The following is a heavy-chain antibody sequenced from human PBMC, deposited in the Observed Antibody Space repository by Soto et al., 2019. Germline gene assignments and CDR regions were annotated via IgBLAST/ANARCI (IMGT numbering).Heavy chain of an antibody. V-gene: IGHV3-23*01. Sequence: PGGSLSLSCAASGFTFSGYAMSWVRQAPGKGLEWVSAISGSGGSTYYADSVKGRFTISRDNSKNTLYLQMNSLRAEDTAVYYCAKVAPSPSWGYGPRMYFDYWGQGTLVTVSS. J-gene: IGHJ4*02. CDR2: ISGSGGST. D-gene: IGHD2-2*01. CDR1: GFTFSGYA. CDR3: AKVAPSPSWGYGPRMYFDY.